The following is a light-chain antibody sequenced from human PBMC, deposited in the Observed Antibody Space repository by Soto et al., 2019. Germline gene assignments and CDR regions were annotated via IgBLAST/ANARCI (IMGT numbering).Light chain of an antibody. J-gene: IGKJ2*01. CDR2: KAS. CDR1: QTISIW. V-gene: IGKV1-5*03. Sequence: DIQMTQSPSTLSASVGDRVTITCRASQTISIWLAWYQQKPGKAPKVLIYKASSLESRVPSRFSGSGSGTEFTLTINSLQPDDFATYYCQQYKSYSLYTFGQGTKLEIK. CDR3: QQYKSYSLYT.